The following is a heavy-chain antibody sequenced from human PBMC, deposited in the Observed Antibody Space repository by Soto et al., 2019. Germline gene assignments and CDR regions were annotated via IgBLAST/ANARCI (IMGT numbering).Heavy chain of an antibody. CDR1: GFTFGNYW. J-gene: IGHJ3*01. CDR3: ARDANDRDSSVYYDVFDV. Sequence: DVQLMESGGGLVQPGGSLRLSCAVSGFTFGNYWMTWVRQAPGKGLEWVANIRKDASVENYVDSVKGRFSVSRDNAKESLYLQMNSLRIEDTAVYYCARDANDRDSSVYYDVFDVWGQGTMVTVSS. D-gene: IGHD3-22*01. V-gene: IGHV3-7*05. CDR2: IRKDASVE.